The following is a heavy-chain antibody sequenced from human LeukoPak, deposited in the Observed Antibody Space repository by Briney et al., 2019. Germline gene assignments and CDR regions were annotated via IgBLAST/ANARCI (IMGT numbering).Heavy chain of an antibody. Sequence: SETLSLTCTVSGGSISTYYWNWIRQPPGKGLEWIGEIYHSGSTNYNPSLKSRVTISVDKSKNQFSLKLSSVTAADTAVYYCARMGDYYDSSGLDYWGQGTLVTVSS. CDR1: GGSISTYY. CDR2: IYHSGST. J-gene: IGHJ4*02. V-gene: IGHV4-59*12. CDR3: ARMGDYYDSSGLDY. D-gene: IGHD3-22*01.